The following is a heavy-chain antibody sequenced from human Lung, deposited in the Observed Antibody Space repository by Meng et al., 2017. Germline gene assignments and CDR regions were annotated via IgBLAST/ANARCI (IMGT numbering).Heavy chain of an antibody. CDR1: GFSFSSWS. CDR3: ARASGYFEY. CDR2: IRGDGGSI. V-gene: IGHV3-74*03. Sequence: PGRTSSFSVASDGFSFSSWSWTWVSQVPGRGLVWVSCIRGDGGSIVYADSVKGRFTITRDNAKYTLFLQMNSLRAEDKAVSYCARASGYFEYWGQGILVTVSS. J-gene: IGHJ4*02.